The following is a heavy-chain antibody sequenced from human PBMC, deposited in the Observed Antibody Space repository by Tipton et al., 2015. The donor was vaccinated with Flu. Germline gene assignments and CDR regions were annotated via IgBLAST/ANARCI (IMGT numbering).Heavy chain of an antibody. CDR2: IYYSGTT. V-gene: IGHV4-39*07. J-gene: IGHJ6*02. CDR1: GGSISSTIYY. D-gene: IGHD1-1*01. Sequence: LRLSCTVSGGSISSTIYYWGWVRQPPGKGLEWIGSIYYSGTTYYNPSLKSRVTISIDASKNQFSLDLTSLTAADTAVYYCARDLWNDRRAYYYYGVDVWGQGTTVTVPS. CDR3: ARDLWNDRRAYYYYGVDV.